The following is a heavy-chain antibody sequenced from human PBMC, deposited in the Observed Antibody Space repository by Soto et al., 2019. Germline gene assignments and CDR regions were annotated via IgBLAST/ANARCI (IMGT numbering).Heavy chain of an antibody. CDR1: GAYISYFS. Sequence: QVQQLESGPGLVKPWDTLSLTCTVSGAYISYFSWSWIRQPAGKGLEWIGRITVNGNTQYNPSFRSRVTMSMDTSRNQFSLNLQSATAADTALYYCARESGENWTYEAHWGQGTLVTVSS. CDR3: ARESGENWTYEAH. D-gene: IGHD1-7*01. CDR2: ITVNGNT. J-gene: IGHJ1*01. V-gene: IGHV4-4*07.